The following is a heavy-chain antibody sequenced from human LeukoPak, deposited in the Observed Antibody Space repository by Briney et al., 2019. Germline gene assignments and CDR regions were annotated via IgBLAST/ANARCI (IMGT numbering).Heavy chain of an antibody. J-gene: IGHJ4*02. CDR1: GLTFSRYA. V-gene: IGHV3-23*01. CDR3: AKPPYFDNRGYKYYFDY. Sequence: GSLRLSCAASGLTFSRYAMNWVRQAPGKGLEWVSSISSSGANTYYTDSVKGRFTISRDNSKNTLYLQMNSLRAEDTAVYYCAKPPYFDNRGYKYYFDYWGQGTLVTVSS. CDR2: ISSSGANT. D-gene: IGHD3-22*01.